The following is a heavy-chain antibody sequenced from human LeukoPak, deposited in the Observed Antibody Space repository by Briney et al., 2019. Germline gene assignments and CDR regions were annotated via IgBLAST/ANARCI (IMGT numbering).Heavy chain of an antibody. V-gene: IGHV3-23*01. CDR2: ISGSGGRT. CDR3: ATELVVTG. D-gene: IGHD2-21*02. J-gene: IGHJ4*02. Sequence: GGSLRLSCAASGFTFSSYAMNWVRQAPGKGLEWVSTISGSGGRTYYADSVRGRFTISRDNSKNTLYLQMNSLRAEDTAVYYCATELVVTGWGQGTLVAVSS. CDR1: GFTFSSYA.